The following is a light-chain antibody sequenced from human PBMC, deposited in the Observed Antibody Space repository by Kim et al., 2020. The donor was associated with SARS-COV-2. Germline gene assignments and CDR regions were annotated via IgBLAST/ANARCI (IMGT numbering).Light chain of an antibody. V-gene: IGKV1-9*01. CDR3: QQLNSYPRT. J-gene: IGKJ1*01. CDR2: AAS. Sequence: SVEDRVTISCRASQGISSYLALYQQKPGKAPKLLIYAASTLQSGVPSRFSGSGSGTDCTLTISSLQPEDFATYCCQQLNSYPRTFGQGTKVDIK. CDR1: QGISSY.